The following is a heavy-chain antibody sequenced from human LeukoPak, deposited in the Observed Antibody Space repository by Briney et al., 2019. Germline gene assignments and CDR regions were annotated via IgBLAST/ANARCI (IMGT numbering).Heavy chain of an antibody. CDR1: GGSFSVSY. J-gene: IGHJ6*02. Sequence: SETLSLSCAVYGGSFSVSYWSWIRQPPGKGLEWIGPIKQNGGTSYNPSLQSRVTVSVDTSKNQFSLKMSSVTAADTAVYYYAAGKVTTYSHYYYGIDVWGQGTTVTVSS. D-gene: IGHD4-17*01. V-gene: IGHV4-34*01. CDR2: IKQNGGT. CDR3: AAGKVTTYSHYYYGIDV.